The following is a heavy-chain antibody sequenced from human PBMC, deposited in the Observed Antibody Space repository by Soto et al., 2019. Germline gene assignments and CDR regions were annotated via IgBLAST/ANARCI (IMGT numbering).Heavy chain of an antibody. Sequence: ASVKVSCKASGYTFSTSGMSWLRQAPGQGLEWMGWISTYNGDTNDAQKFQGRVTMTSDTSTSTAYMELRSLRSDDTAVYYCARDLGRGWPFQHWGQGTLVTVSS. D-gene: IGHD6-19*01. J-gene: IGHJ1*01. CDR1: GYTFSTSG. CDR2: ISTYNGDT. V-gene: IGHV1-18*01. CDR3: ARDLGRGWPFQH.